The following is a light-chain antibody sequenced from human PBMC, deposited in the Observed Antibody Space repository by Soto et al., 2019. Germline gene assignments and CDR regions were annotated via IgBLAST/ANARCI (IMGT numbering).Light chain of an antibody. J-gene: IGKJ1*01. CDR2: ATS. Sequence: DIQMTQSPSSLSASVGDSVTITCRASQDISSYLAWYQQKPGQVPKLLIYATSALQSGVSSRFSGSGSATDFSLTISSLQPDDFATYYGQKYNIVPWTFGQGTKVEIK. CDR3: QKYNIVPWT. V-gene: IGKV1-27*01. CDR1: QDISSY.